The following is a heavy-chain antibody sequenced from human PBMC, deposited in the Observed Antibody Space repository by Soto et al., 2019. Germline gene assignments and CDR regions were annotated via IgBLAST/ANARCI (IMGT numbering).Heavy chain of an antibody. J-gene: IGHJ5*01. CDR3: AREADTGGYRFDS. CDR2: MSKSGGGRFT. Sequence: GGSLRLSCAATGFTFSNYEMIWVRQAPGKGLEWISYMSKSGGGRFTYYAVSGKVRFTMGRGKPNHSVFLQITSLAVEDGAGCYCAREADTGGYRFDSWGQGTLVTVSS. CDR1: GFTFSNYE. V-gene: IGHV3-48*03. D-gene: IGHD2-8*02.